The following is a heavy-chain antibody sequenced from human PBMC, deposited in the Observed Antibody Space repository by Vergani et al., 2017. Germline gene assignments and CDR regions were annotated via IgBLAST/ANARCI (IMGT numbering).Heavy chain of an antibody. CDR1: GFTFSRYS. D-gene: IGHD3-22*01. CDR2: ISSSSSYI. Sequence: EVQLVESGGGLVKPGGSLRLSCAASGFTFSRYSMNWVRQAPGKGLEWVSSISSSSSYIYYADSVKGRFTISRDNAKNSLYLQMNSLRAEDTAVYYCAGPLDYYDSSGQSWGQGTLVTVSS. CDR3: AGPLDYYDSSGQS. J-gene: IGHJ4*02. V-gene: IGHV3-21*01.